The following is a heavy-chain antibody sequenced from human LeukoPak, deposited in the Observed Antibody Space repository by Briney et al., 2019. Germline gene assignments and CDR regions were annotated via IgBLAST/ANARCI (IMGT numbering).Heavy chain of an antibody. V-gene: IGHV1-2*02. CDR3: ASENYYDSSGYYFVSDYYYGMDV. D-gene: IGHD3-22*01. CDR1: GYTFTGYY. Sequence: ASVKVTCKASGYTFTGYYMHWVRQAPGQGLEWMGWINPNSGGTNYAQKFQGRVTMTRDTSISTAYMELSRLRSDDTAVYYCASENYYDSSGYYFVSDYYYGMDVWGQGTTVTVSS. J-gene: IGHJ6*02. CDR2: INPNSGGT.